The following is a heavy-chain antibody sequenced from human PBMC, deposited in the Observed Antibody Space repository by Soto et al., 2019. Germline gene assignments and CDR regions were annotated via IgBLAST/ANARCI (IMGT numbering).Heavy chain of an antibody. D-gene: IGHD6-13*01. CDR1: GFSLSNSLMG. V-gene: IGHV2-26*01. J-gene: IGHJ5*02. CDR3: ARIEGSRGFDP. Sequence: QVTLKESGPVLVKPAETLTLTCTVSGFSLSNSLMGVSWIRQPPGRALEWLAHIFSNDEASYSTSLKSRLSISKDTSKSQVVLTMTHMDPADTGTYYCARIEGSRGFDPWGQGTLVTVSS. CDR2: IFSNDEA.